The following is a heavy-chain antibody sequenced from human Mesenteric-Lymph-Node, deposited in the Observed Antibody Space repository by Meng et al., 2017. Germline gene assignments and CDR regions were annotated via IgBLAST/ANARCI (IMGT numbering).Heavy chain of an antibody. Sequence: SETLSLTCTVSGGSISSGGYYWSWIRQHPGKGLEWIGYIYDSGSTYYNPSLKSRVTISVDTSKNQFSLKLSSVTAADTAVYYCARENVALVIGMDVWGQGTTVTVSS. CDR2: IYDSGST. CDR1: GGSISSGGYY. J-gene: IGHJ6*02. D-gene: IGHD6-13*01. CDR3: ARENVALVIGMDV. V-gene: IGHV4-31*03.